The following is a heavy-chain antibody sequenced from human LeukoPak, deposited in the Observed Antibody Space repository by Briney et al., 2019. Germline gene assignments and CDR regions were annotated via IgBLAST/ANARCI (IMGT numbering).Heavy chain of an antibody. CDR3: ARDTETYYDFWSGPLDV. J-gene: IGHJ6*02. D-gene: IGHD3-3*01. CDR2: ISAYNGNT. Sequence: ASVKVSCKASGYTFTSYGISWVRQAPGQGLEWMGWISAYNGNTNYAQKLQDRVTMTTDTSTSTAYMELRSLRSDDTAVYYCARDTETYYDFWSGPLDVWGQGTTVTVSS. CDR1: GYTFTSYG. V-gene: IGHV1-18*01.